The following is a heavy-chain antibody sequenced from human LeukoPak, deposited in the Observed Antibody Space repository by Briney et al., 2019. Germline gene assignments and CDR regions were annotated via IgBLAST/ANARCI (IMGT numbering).Heavy chain of an antibody. J-gene: IGHJ4*02. CDR3: ARGPALLRWYQPFGY. D-gene: IGHD4-23*01. V-gene: IGHV3-53*01. CDR2: IYSGGST. CDR1: GFTVSSNY. Sequence: GGSLRLSCAASGFTVSSNYMSWVRQAPGKGLEWVSLIYSGGSTYYADSVKGRFTISRDNSKNTLFLQMNSLRAEDTAVYYCARGPALLRWYQPFGYWGQGTLVTVSS.